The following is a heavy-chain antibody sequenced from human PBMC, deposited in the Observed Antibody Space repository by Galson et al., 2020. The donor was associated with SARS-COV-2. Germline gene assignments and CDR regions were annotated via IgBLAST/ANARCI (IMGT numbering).Heavy chain of an antibody. CDR2: VYYSRHI. V-gene: IGHV4-39*07. J-gene: IGHJ4*02. CDR3: ASDSGHRRVDH. Sequence: SETLSLTCTVSGGSITSNGFYWGWFRQPPGKGLEWIGTVYYSRHIDYSPSLRSRVAISPDTSRNEFSLRLTAVSAADTAVYFCASDSGHRRVDHWGQGMLVTV. CDR1: GGSITSNGFY.